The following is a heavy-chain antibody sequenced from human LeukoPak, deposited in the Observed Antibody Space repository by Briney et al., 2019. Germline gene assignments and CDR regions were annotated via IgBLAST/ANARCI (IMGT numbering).Heavy chain of an antibody. Sequence: GGSLRLSCAASGFTFSSCWMSWVRQAPGKGLEWVSAISGSGGSTYYAGSVKGRFTISRDNSKNTLYLQMNSLRAEDTAVYYCAKQVSYDSSGYFLYWGQGTLVTVSS. J-gene: IGHJ4*02. CDR3: AKQVSYDSSGYFLY. CDR2: ISGSGGST. V-gene: IGHV3-23*01. CDR1: GFTFSSCW. D-gene: IGHD3-22*01.